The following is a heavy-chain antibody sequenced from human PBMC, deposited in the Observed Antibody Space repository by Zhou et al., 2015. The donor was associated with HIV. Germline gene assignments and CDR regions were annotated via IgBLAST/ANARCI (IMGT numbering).Heavy chain of an antibody. Sequence: QVQLVQSGAEVKKPGASVKVSCKASGYTFTSYGISWVRQAPGQGLEWMGWISAYNGNTNYAQKLQGRVTMTTDTSTSTAYMELRSLRSDDTAVYYCARACPGVKTCYDFWSGYKALHGMDVWGQGTTVTVSS. CDR2: ISAYNGNT. J-gene: IGHJ6*02. CDR1: GYTFTSYG. CDR3: ARACPGVKTCYDFWSGYKALHGMDV. V-gene: IGHV1-18*01. D-gene: IGHD3-3*01.